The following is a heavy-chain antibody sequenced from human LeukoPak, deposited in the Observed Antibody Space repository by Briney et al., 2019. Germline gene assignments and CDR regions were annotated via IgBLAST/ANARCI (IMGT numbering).Heavy chain of an antibody. Sequence: SETLSLTCAVYGVSFSGYYWSWIRQPPGKGLEWIGEINHSGSTNYNPSLKSRVTISVDTSKNQFSLKLSSVTAADTAVYYCARGEGRYYGSGSYYWYYWGQGTLVTVSS. J-gene: IGHJ4*02. CDR3: ARGEGRYYGSGSYYWYY. D-gene: IGHD3-10*01. CDR1: GVSFSGYY. CDR2: INHSGST. V-gene: IGHV4-34*01.